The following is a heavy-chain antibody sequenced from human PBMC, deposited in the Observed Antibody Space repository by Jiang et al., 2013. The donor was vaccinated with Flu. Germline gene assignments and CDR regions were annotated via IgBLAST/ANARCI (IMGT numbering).Heavy chain of an antibody. CDR3: ARVPCSGGSCTWDY. Sequence: SSSNWWSWVRQPPRKGLEWIGEIYHSGSTNYNPSLKSRVTISVDKSKNQFSLKLSSVTAADTAVYYCARVPCSGGSCTWDYWGQGTLVTVSS. D-gene: IGHD2-15*01. CDR2: IYHSGST. CDR1: SSSNW. J-gene: IGHJ4*02. V-gene: IGHV4-4*02.